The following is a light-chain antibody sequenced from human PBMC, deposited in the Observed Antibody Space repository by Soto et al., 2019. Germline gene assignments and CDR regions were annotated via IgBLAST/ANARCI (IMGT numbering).Light chain of an antibody. CDR2: DVN. Sequence: QSALTQPASVSGSPGQSITISCTGTSSDVGGYNYVSWYQHHPGKDPKLMIYDVNNRPSGVSNRFSGSKSGNTASLTISGLQAEDEADYYCSSYTSSSTPLFGGGTKLTVL. J-gene: IGLJ2*01. V-gene: IGLV2-14*03. CDR3: SSYTSSSTPL. CDR1: SSDVGGYNY.